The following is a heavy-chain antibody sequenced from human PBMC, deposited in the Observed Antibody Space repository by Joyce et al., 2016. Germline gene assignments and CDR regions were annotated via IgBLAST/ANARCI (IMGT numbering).Heavy chain of an antibody. CDR1: GYTFVNYW. J-gene: IGHJ4*02. D-gene: IGHD4-23*01. Sequence: EDHLVQSGAEMKKPGESLRISCMVSGYTFVNYWLSWVRQMPGKGLEWRGRIDPNDSGTDYSPSFQGHVTISADKSISTAYLQWSSLKASDTAIYYCARHRGGGNFVPFDYWGQGTLVTVSS. CDR2: IDPNDSGT. V-gene: IGHV5-10-1*03. CDR3: ARHRGGGNFVPFDY.